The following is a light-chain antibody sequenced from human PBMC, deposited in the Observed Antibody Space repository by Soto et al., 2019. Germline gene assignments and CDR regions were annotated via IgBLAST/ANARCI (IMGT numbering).Light chain of an antibody. V-gene: IGLV1-40*01. CDR3: QSYDSSLSGWV. CDR2: GNS. CDR1: SSNIGAGYD. Sequence: QSVLTQPPSVSGAPGQRVTISCTGSSSNIGAGYDVHWYQQLPGTAPKLLIYGNSNRPSGVPDRFSGYQSGTSASLAITGLQAEDEADYYCQSYDSSLSGWVFGGGTQVTVL. J-gene: IGLJ3*02.